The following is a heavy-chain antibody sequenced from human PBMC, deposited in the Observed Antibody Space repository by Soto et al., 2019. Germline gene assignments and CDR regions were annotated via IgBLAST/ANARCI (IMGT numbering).Heavy chain of an antibody. D-gene: IGHD6-13*01. J-gene: IGHJ4*02. Sequence: QVQLVQSGAEVKKPGASVKVYCKASGYIFTNYYIHWVRQAPGQGLEWMAIINPLPTSGSTNYAQKFQGRVTVTRATSTSTVYLELSSLRSDDTAVYYCARDLAAAAYWGQGTLVTVSS. CDR1: GYIFTNYY. CDR3: ARDLAAAAY. V-gene: IGHV1-46*01. CDR2: INPLPTSGST.